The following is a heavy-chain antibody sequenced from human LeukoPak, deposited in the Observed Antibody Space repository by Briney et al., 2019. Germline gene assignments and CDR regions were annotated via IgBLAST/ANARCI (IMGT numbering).Heavy chain of an antibody. Sequence: ASVKVSCKASGYTFTSYGISWVRQAPGQGLEWMGWISAYNGNTNYAQKLQGRVTMTTDTSTSTAYMELRSLRSDDTAAYYCAREEILTGYDRPSWFDPWGQGTLVTVSS. CDR1: GYTFTSYG. J-gene: IGHJ5*02. CDR2: ISAYNGNT. V-gene: IGHV1-18*01. CDR3: AREEILTGYDRPSWFDP. D-gene: IGHD3-9*01.